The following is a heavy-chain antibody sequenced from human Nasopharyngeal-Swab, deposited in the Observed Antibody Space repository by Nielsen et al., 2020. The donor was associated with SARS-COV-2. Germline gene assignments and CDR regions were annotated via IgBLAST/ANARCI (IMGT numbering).Heavy chain of an antibody. D-gene: IGHD2-2*01. CDR1: GGSISSGGYY. CDR2: IYYSGST. CDR3: ARARVVVPAANNWFDP. V-gene: IGHV4-31*03. Sequence: SATLSLTCTVSGGSISSGGYYWSWIRQHPGKGLEWIGYIYYSGSTYYNPSLKSRVTISVDTSKNQFPLKLSSVTAADTAVYYCARARVVVPAANNWFDPWGQGTLVTVSS. J-gene: IGHJ5*02.